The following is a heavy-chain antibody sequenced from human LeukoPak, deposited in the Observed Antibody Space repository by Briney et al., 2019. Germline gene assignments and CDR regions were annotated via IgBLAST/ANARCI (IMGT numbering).Heavy chain of an antibody. J-gene: IGHJ6*03. CDR2: INWNGGST. Sequence: GGCLRLSCAASGFTFDDYGMSWVRQAPGKGLEWVSGINWNGGSTGYADSVKGRFTISRDNAKNSLYLQMNSLRAEDTALYYCARGPLSGYYYYYMDVWGKGTTVTVSS. V-gene: IGHV3-20*04. CDR1: GFTFDDYG. CDR3: ARGPLSGYYYYYMDV.